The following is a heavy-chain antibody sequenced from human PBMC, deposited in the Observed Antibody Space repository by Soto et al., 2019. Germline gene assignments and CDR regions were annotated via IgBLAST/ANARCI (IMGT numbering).Heavy chain of an antibody. D-gene: IGHD3-22*01. Sequence: ESGGGVVQPGKSLRLSCAASGFTFSTYGIHWVRQAPGKGLEWVALISYDGGSKYYGDSVKGRFIISRDNSHNTVSLQMNSLSADDTAVYFCAKEQLAMTVVVADYFDSWGQGTLVTVSS. CDR2: ISYDGGSK. CDR3: AKEQLAMTVVVADYFDS. V-gene: IGHV3-30*18. CDR1: GFTFSTYG. J-gene: IGHJ4*02.